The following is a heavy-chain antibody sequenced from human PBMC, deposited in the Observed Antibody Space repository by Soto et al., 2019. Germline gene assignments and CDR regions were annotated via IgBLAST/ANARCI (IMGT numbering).Heavy chain of an antibody. D-gene: IGHD5-12*01. V-gene: IGHV1-24*01. CDR1: GYTLTELS. Sequence: ASVNVSCKVSGYTLTELSMHWVRQAPGKGLEWMGGFDPEDGETIYAQKFQGRVTMTEDTSTDTAYMELSSLRSEDTAVYYCATDRRWIRFRWSERWGKGTLVNVSS. CDR3: ATDRRWIRFRWSER. J-gene: IGHJ5*02. CDR2: FDPEDGET.